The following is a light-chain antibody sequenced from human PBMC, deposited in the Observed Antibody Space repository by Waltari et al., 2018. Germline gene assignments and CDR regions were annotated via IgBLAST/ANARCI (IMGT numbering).Light chain of an antibody. CDR2: WAS. CDR1: QNVLFISNNENY. Sequence: DIVMTQSPDSLAVSLGERATINCKSSQNVLFISNNENYLAWYQQKPGQAPKLLIYWASTRESGVPDRFSGSGSGTDFTLTISNLQAEDVAVYYCQQYYSTLPYTFGQGTKLEIK. J-gene: IGKJ2*01. V-gene: IGKV4-1*01. CDR3: QQYYSTLPYT.